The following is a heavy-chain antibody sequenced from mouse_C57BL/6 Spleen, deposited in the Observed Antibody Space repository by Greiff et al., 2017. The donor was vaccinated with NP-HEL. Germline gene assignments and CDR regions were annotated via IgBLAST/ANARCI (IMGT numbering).Heavy chain of an antibody. CDR3: AREWITTVVATRYFDV. J-gene: IGHJ1*03. CDR1: GYTFTGYW. Sequence: VQLQQSGAELMKPGASVKLSCKATGYTFTGYWIEWVKQRPGHGLEWIGEILPGSGSTNYNEKFKGTATFTAAPSSNTAYMQLRTLPTADSAISYCAREWITTVVATRYFDVGGTGTRSPSPQ. D-gene: IGHD1-1*01. V-gene: IGHV1-9*01. CDR2: ILPGSGST.